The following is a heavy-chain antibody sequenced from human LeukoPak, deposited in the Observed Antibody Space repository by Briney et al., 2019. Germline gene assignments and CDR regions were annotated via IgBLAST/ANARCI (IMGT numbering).Heavy chain of an antibody. CDR1: GGTFSSYA. D-gene: IGHD1-20*01. V-gene: IGHV1-8*02. J-gene: IGHJ4*02. Sequence: ASVKVSCKASGGTFSSYAINWVRQATGQGLEWMGWMNPNSGNTGYAQKLQGRVTMTTDTSTSTAYMELRSLRSDDTAVYYCARDPSREPYNWNPPFDYWGQGTLVTVSS. CDR3: ARDPSREPYNWNPPFDY. CDR2: MNPNSGNT.